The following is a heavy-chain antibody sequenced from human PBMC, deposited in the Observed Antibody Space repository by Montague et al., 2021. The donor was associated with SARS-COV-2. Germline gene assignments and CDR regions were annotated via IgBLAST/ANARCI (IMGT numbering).Heavy chain of an antibody. V-gene: IGHV5-51*01. J-gene: IGHJ3*02. CDR3: ARLGYGGHLRDAFDI. CDR2: IYPDDSGT. Sequence: QSGAEVKKPGESLKISCKGSGYNFSRYWIGWVRQMPGKGLEWMGIIYPDDSGTRYSPSFQGQVTISADKSINTASLQWSSLKASDSAMYYCARLGYGGHLRDAFDIWGQGTMLSVSS. CDR1: GYNFSRYW. D-gene: IGHD4-23*01.